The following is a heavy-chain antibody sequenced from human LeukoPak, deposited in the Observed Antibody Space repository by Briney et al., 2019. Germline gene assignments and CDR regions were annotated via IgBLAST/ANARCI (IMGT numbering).Heavy chain of an antibody. J-gene: IGHJ4*02. CDR2: IYYSGSA. CDR1: GVSISSGGYY. D-gene: IGHD3-10*01. Sequence: QPSETLSLTCTVSGVSISSGGYYWSWLRQHPGKGLEWIGYIYYSGSAYYNPSLKSRVTISVDTSENQFSLKLSSVTAADTAVYYCARVNYGSATKEDYWGQGTLVTVSS. V-gene: IGHV4-31*03. CDR3: ARVNYGSATKEDY.